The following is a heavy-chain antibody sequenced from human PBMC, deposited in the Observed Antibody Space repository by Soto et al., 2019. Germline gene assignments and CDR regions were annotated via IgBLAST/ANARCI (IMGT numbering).Heavy chain of an antibody. CDR3: ARLIGNSWLDS. J-gene: IGHJ5*01. CDR2: TYYRSKWDY. CDR1: GDSVSTNSST. V-gene: IGHV6-1*01. D-gene: IGHD2-8*01. Sequence: QVQLQQSGPGLVKPSQTLSLTCAISGDSVSTNSSTWDWIRQSPSRGLEWLGRTYYRSKWDYDYAASVKGRINLTPDTSNNQVSLHLDSVTPDDTAVYYCARLIGNSWLDSWGQGTLVTVSS.